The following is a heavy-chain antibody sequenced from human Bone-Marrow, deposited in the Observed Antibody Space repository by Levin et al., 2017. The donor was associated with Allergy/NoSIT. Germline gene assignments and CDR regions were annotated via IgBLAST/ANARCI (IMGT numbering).Heavy chain of an antibody. CDR3: AKGLRNHYGSGAGGEMDV. J-gene: IGHJ6*02. Sequence: LSLTCVASGFPFNFYWMHWVRQVPGKGLMWVSRINGGGDETYYADSVKGRFTISRDNSKSTLYLQMNSLRAEDTAIYYCAKGLRNHYGSGAGGEMDVWGQGTTVIVSS. V-gene: IGHV3-23*01. CDR2: INGGGDET. D-gene: IGHD3-10*01. CDR1: GFPFNFYW.